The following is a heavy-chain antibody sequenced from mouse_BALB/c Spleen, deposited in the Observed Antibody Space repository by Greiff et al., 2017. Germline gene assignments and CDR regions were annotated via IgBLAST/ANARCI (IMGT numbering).Heavy chain of an antibody. CDR2: IHYSGST. CDR1: GYSITSGYS. J-gene: IGHJ1*01. D-gene: IGHD2-4*01. V-gene: IGHV3-1*02. CDR3: ARAMITTGDWYFDV. Sequence: EVKLMESGPDLVKPSQSLSLTCTVTGYSITSGYSWHWIRQFPGNKLEWMGYIHYSGSTNYNPSLKSRISITRDTSKNQFFLQLNSVTTEDTATYDCARAMITTGDWYFDVWGAGTTVTVSS.